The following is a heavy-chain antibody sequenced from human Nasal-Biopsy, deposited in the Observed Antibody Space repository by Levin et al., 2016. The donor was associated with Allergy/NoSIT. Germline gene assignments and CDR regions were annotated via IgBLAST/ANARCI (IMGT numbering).Heavy chain of an antibody. CDR2: TTPIDRKS. J-gene: IGHJ4*02. CDR1: GGTFSGYS. D-gene: IGHD1-26*01. CDR3: AADSPSWVPWAY. Sequence: SVKVSCKFSGGTFSGYSITWVRQAPGQGLEWMGMTTPIDRKSKYSQRFRSRATISADISTSTAYMELSSLRPEDTAVYYCAADSPSWVPWAYWGQGSLVTVSS. V-gene: IGHV1-69*08.